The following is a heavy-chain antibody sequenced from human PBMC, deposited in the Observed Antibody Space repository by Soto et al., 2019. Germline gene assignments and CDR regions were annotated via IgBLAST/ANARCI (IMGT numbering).Heavy chain of an antibody. V-gene: IGHV4-59*01. CDR3: ARGYYDSRGQSNTFDI. J-gene: IGHJ3*02. Sequence: PSETLSLTCTVSGASISSSYWSWIRQSPGKGLEWIGYVYYSGSTNYNPSLKSRVTISVDTSKNQFSLKLSSVTAADTAVYYCARGYYDSRGQSNTFDIWGQGTMATV. CDR2: VYYSGST. D-gene: IGHD3-22*01. CDR1: GASISSSY.